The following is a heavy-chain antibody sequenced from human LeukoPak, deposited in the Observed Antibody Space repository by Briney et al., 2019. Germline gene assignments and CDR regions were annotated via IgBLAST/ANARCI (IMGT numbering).Heavy chain of an antibody. CDR3: VRDWEWKAARNLFDP. D-gene: IGHD6-6*01. Sequence: GASVKVSCKASGYTFTGYYMHWVRQAPGQGLEWMGWINPNSGGTNYAQKFQGRVTMTRDTSISTAYMELRGLRPDDTAVYYCVRDWEWKAARNLFDPWGQGTRVTVSS. CDR2: INPNSGGT. V-gene: IGHV1-2*02. J-gene: IGHJ5*02. CDR1: GYTFTGYY.